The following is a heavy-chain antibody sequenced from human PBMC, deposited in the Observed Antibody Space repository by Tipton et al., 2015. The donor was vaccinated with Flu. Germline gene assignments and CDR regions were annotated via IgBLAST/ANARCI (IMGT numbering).Heavy chain of an antibody. J-gene: IGHJ5*02. CDR3: ARAWAAAGSA. V-gene: IGHV3-7*01. CDR2: IKQDGSEK. Sequence: SLRLSCVASGFTLSSYWMSWVRQAPGKGLEWVANIKQDGSEKYYVDSVKGRFIISRDNAKNSLYLQMNSLRSEDTAVYYCARAWAAAGSAWGQGTLVTVPS. CDR1: GFTLSSYW. D-gene: IGHD6-13*01.